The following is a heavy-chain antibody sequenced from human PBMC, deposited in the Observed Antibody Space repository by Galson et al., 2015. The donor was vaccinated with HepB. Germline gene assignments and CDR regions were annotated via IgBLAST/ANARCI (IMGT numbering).Heavy chain of an antibody. CDR1: GDIVSGYY. J-gene: IGHJ5*02. CDR2: INPNSGDT. Sequence: SVKVSCKASGDIVSGYYMHWVRQAPGQGLEWMGRINPNSGDTKYEQKFQVRVTITRDTSISTAYMELSRLRSADPAVYYCARVRRYCSGGVCPNWFDPWGQGTLVTVSS. V-gene: IGHV1-2*06. D-gene: IGHD2-8*02. CDR3: ARVRRYCSGGVCPNWFDP.